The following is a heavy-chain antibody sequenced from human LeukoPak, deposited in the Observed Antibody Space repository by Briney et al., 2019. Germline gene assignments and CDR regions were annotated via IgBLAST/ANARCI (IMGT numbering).Heavy chain of an antibody. V-gene: IGHV3-74*01. CDR1: GFTFSSYW. CDR2: INSDGSST. D-gene: IGHD4-11*01. CDR3: ARGASLAVTTLI. Sequence: PGGSLRLSCAASGFTFSSYWMHWVRHAPGKGLVWVSRINSDGSSTSYADSVKGRFTISRDNAKNTLYLQMNSLRAEDTAVYYCARGASLAVTTLIWGQGTLVTVSS. J-gene: IGHJ4*02.